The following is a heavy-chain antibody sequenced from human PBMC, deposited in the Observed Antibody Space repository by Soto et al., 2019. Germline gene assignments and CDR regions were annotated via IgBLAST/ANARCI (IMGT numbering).Heavy chain of an antibody. CDR2: ISAYNGNT. J-gene: IGHJ3*02. CDR3: ARDRSPYYDFWSGYQNDAFDI. CDR1: GYTFTSYG. V-gene: IGHV1-18*01. Sequence: QVQLVQSGAEVKKPGASVKVSCKASGYTFTSYGISWVRQAPGQGLEWMGWISAYNGNTNYAQKLQGRVTMTTDTSMSTAYMELRSLRSDDTAVYYCARDRSPYYDFWSGYQNDAFDIWGQGTMVTVSS. D-gene: IGHD3-3*01.